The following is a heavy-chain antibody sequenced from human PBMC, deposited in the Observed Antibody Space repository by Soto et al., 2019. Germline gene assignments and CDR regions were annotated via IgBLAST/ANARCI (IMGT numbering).Heavy chain of an antibody. J-gene: IGHJ4*02. D-gene: IGHD2-15*01. Sequence: GGSLRLSCAASGFTFSSYGMHWVRQAPGKGLEWVAVLSFYGIIKYYADSVKGRFTFSRDISKNTLYLQMNSLRAEDTAVYYCANTEDGPRPVDYWGQGTLVTVSS. CDR2: LSFYGIIK. CDR3: ANTEDGPRPVDY. V-gene: IGHV3-30*18. CDR1: GFTFSSYG.